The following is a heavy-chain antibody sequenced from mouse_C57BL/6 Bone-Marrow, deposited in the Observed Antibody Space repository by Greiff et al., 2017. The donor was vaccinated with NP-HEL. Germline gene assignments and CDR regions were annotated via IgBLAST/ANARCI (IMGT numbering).Heavy chain of an antibody. V-gene: IGHV5-4*01. Sequence: DVKLVESGGGLVKPGGSLKLSCAASGFTFSSYAMSWVRQTPEKRLEWVATISDGGSYTYYPDNVKGRFTIFYDTAKNNLYLQMSHLKSEDTDMYDCARDRNGERTWFAYWGKGTLVTVSA. CDR2: ISDGGSYT. CDR3: ARDRNGERTWFAY. CDR1: GFTFSSYA. D-gene: IGHD2-1*01. J-gene: IGHJ3*01.